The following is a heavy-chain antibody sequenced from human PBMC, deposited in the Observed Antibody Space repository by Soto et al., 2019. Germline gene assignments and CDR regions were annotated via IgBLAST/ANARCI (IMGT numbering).Heavy chain of an antibody. J-gene: IGHJ5*02. CDR1: GYTFTSYG. V-gene: IGHV1-18*01. CDR2: ISAYNGNT. D-gene: IGHD6-19*01. Sequence: ASVKVSCKASGYTFTSYGISWVRQAPGQGLEWMGWISAYNGNTNYAQKLQGRVTMTTDTSTSTAYMELRSLRSDDTAVYYCARVMIAVAGRGNWFDPWGQGTLVTVSS. CDR3: ARVMIAVAGRGNWFDP.